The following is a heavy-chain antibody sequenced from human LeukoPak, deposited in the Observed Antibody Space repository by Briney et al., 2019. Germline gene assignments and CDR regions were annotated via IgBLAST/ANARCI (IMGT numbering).Heavy chain of an antibody. CDR2: IYYSGST. Sequence: SETLSLTCTVSGGSISSYYWSSIRQPPGKGLEWIGYIYYSGSTNYNPSLKSRVTISVDTSKNQFSLKLSSVTAADTAVYYCASGSRWLLRQHFDYWGQGTLVTVSS. CDR3: ASGSRWLLRQHFDY. D-gene: IGHD3-22*01. V-gene: IGHV4-59*01. J-gene: IGHJ4*02. CDR1: GGSISSYY.